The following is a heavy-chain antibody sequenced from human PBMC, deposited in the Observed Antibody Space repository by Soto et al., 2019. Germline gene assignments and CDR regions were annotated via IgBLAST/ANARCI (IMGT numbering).Heavy chain of an antibody. CDR3: AKVRYSSPMGYYYGMDV. V-gene: IGHV1-69*13. D-gene: IGHD6-19*01. Sequence: SVKVSCKASRVAFSKFIVTWVRQAPGLGLEWVGGIIPIFGTANYAQKFRGRVTITADESTSTSYMEVNNLRSEDTAVYYCAKVRYSSPMGYYYGMDVWGQGTTVTVSS. CDR1: RVAFSKFI. CDR2: IIPIFGTA. J-gene: IGHJ6*02.